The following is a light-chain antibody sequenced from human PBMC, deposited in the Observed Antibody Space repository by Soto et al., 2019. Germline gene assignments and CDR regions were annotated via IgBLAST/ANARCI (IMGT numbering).Light chain of an antibody. CDR2: GAS. CDR3: QQDYNPWT. Sequence: PGERVTLSCRASQSVSSSYLTWYQQKPGQAPRLLIYGASTRATSIPARFSGSGSGTDFTLTISSLQPEDFAVYCCQQDYNPWTFGQGTKVEIK. J-gene: IGKJ1*01. V-gene: IGKV3D-7*01. CDR1: QSVSSSY.